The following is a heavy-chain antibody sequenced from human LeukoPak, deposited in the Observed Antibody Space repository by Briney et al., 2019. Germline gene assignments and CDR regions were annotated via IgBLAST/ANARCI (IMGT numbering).Heavy chain of an antibody. CDR2: IYTSAST. D-gene: IGHD4-17*01. J-gene: IGHJ3*02. CDR1: GGSISSYY. Sequence: SETLSLTCTVSGGSISSYYWSWIRQPAGKGLEWIGRIYTSASTNYNPSLNSRVTMSVDTSKNQFSLKLSSVTAADTGVYYCARDRYGDSSLISDGGPVFDIWGQGTMVTVSS. CDR3: ARDRYGDSSLISDGGPVFDI. V-gene: IGHV4-4*07.